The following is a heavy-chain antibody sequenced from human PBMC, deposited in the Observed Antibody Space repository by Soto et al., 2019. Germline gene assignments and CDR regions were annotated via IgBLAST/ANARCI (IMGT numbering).Heavy chain of an antibody. CDR1: GGTFSSYA. J-gene: IGHJ6*02. V-gene: IGHV1-69*13. Sequence: WASVKVSCKASGGTFSSYAISWVRQAPGQGLEWMGGIIPIFGTANYAQKFQGRVTITADESTSTAYMELSSLRSEDTAVYYCARDKGYSNYVGYYGMDVWGQGTTVTVSS. CDR3: ARDKGYSNYVGYYGMDV. D-gene: IGHD4-4*01. CDR2: IIPIFGTA.